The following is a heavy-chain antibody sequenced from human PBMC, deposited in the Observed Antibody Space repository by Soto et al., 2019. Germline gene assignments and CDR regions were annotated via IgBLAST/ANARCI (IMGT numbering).Heavy chain of an antibody. V-gene: IGHV1-24*01. CDR1: GYTLTELS. Sequence: ASVKVSCKVSGYTLTELSMHWVRQAPGKGLEWMGGFDPEDGETIYAQKFQGRVTMTEDTSTDTAYMELSSLRSEDTAVYYCATDLSYYYDSSGYYTFDNWGQGTLVTVAS. CDR3: ATDLSYYYDSSGYYTFDN. J-gene: IGHJ4*02. CDR2: FDPEDGET. D-gene: IGHD3-22*01.